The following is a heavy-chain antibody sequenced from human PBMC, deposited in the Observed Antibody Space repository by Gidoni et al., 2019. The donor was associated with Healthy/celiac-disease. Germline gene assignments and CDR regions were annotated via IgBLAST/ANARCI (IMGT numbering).Heavy chain of an antibody. J-gene: IGHJ5*02. V-gene: IGHV3-23*04. Sequence: EVQLVESGGGLVQPGGSLRLSCAASGFTFSSYAMSWVRQAPGKGLEWVSAISGSGGSTYYADSVKGRFTISRDNSKNTLYLQMNSLRAEDTAVYYCAKDPEYYYDSRDWFDPWGQGTLVTVSS. CDR2: ISGSGGST. CDR3: AKDPEYYYDSRDWFDP. CDR1: GFTFSSYA. D-gene: IGHD3-22*01.